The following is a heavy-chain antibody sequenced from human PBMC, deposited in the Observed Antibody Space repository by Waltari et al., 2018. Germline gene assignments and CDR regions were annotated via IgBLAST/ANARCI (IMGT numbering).Heavy chain of an antibody. CDR2: IYYSGST. CDR1: GSSISSSSYY. Sequence: QLQLQESGPGLVKPSETLSLTCTVSGSSISSSSYYWGWIRQPPGKGLEWIGSIYYSGSTYYNPSLKSRVTISVDTSKNQFSLKLSSVTAADTAVYYCARSVLGYYYGSGSFYYFDYWGQGTLVTVSS. V-gene: IGHV4-39*01. CDR3: ARSVLGYYYGSGSFYYFDY. D-gene: IGHD3-10*01. J-gene: IGHJ4*02.